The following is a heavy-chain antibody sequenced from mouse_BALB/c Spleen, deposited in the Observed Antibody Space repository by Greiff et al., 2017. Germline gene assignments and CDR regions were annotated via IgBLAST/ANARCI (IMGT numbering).Heavy chain of an antibody. Sequence: EVHLVESGGGLVKPGGSLKLSCAASGFTFSSYAMSWVRQSPEKRLEWVAEISSGGSYTYYPDTVTGRFTISRDNAKNTLYLEMSSLRSEDTAMYYCARWPYGNYDYWGQGTTLTVSS. V-gene: IGHV5-9-4*01. CDR1: GFTFSSYA. D-gene: IGHD2-1*01. J-gene: IGHJ2*01. CDR2: ISSGGSYT. CDR3: ARWPYGNYDY.